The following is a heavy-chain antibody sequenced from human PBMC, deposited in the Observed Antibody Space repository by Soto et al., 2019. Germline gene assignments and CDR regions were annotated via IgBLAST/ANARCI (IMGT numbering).Heavy chain of an antibody. CDR3: AKDPGPSVEYSSGGVDY. Sequence: GGSLRLSCAASGFAFNTYGMNWVRQAPGKGLQWISFISSSSNFIYYADSVKGRFTISRDNSKNTLYLQMNSLRAEDTAVYYCAKDPGPSVEYSSGGVDYWGQGTLVTVSS. CDR1: GFAFNTYG. D-gene: IGHD6-19*01. CDR2: ISSSSNFI. V-gene: IGHV3-21*01. J-gene: IGHJ4*02.